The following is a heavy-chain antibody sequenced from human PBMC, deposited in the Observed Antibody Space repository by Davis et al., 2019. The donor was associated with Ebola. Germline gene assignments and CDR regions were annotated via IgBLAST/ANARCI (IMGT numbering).Heavy chain of an antibody. Sequence: PGGSLRLSCVVFGVSLRGYYWSWIRQPPGGGLEWLGEIDYSGTTIYNPSLKSRVTMSVDTSKNQFSLKLSSVTAADTALYYCVRVAPGDRVGHYWGQGTLVTVSS. CDR3: VRVAPGDRVGHY. CDR1: GVSLRGYY. D-gene: IGHD7-27*01. CDR2: IDYSGTT. J-gene: IGHJ4*02. V-gene: IGHV4-34*01.